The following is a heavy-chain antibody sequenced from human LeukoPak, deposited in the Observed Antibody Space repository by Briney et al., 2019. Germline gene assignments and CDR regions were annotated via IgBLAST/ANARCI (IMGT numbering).Heavy chain of an antibody. CDR3: AKDIAASGLPRIFDF. V-gene: IGHV3-48*01. CDR2: ISSDSSAI. Sequence: GGSLRLSCAASGFTFSRSNMNWVRQAPGKRLEWLSYISSDSSAIYYADSAKGRFTISRDNAKNTMYLQMNSLSVEDTAVYYCAKDIAASGLPRIFDFWGQGTLVTVSS. D-gene: IGHD6-13*01. CDR1: GFTFSRSN. J-gene: IGHJ4*02.